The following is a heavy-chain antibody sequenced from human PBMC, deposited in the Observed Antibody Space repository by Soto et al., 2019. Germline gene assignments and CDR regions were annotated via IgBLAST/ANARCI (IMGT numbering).Heavy chain of an antibody. V-gene: IGHV3-23*01. Sequence: EVQLLESGGGLVQPGGSLRLSCAASGFTFSTYGMSWVRQAPGKGLEWVSAISSSGGSTYYADSVKGRFTISRDNSKNTLYLQMNSLRAEDTAVYYCAKEARFGDLWRQFVDYWGQGTLVTVSS. D-gene: IGHD3-10*01. CDR3: AKEARFGDLWRQFVDY. CDR1: GFTFSTYG. CDR2: ISSSGGST. J-gene: IGHJ4*02.